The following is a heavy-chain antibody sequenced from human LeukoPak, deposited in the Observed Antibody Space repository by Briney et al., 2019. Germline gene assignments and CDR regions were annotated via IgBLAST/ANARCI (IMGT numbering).Heavy chain of an antibody. CDR2: IISHGGNT. J-gene: IGHJ6*03. CDR1: GFSFSSYT. CDR3: ARVRMGATVSNYYYYYMDV. Sequence: GGSLRLSCAASGFSFSSYTMHWVRQAPGKGLEYVSAIISHGGNTHYTNSVKGRFTISRDNSQNTLYLQMGSLRPDDMVVYHCARVRMGATVSNYYYYYMDVWGKGTTVTVSS. V-gene: IGHV3-64*01. D-gene: IGHD1-26*01.